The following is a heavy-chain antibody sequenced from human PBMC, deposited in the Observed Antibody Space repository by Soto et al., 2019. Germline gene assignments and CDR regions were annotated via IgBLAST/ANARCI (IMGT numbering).Heavy chain of an antibody. V-gene: IGHV4-61*03. CDR1: GGSVNSGTDY. Sequence: ASETLSLTCTVSGGSVNSGTDYWSWIRQPPGKGLEWIGYTSNSGSAKYNPSLKSRVTITTDTSTNHFSLNLTSVTAADTAVYYCATYRKFFQIWGQGTKVTVSS. CDR2: TSNSGSA. J-gene: IGHJ3*02. CDR3: ATYRKFFQI.